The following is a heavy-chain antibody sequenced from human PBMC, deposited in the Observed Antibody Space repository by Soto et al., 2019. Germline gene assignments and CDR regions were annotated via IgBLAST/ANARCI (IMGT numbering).Heavy chain of an antibody. V-gene: IGHV4-61*01. Sequence: QVQLQESGPGLLKASETLSLTCSVSGGSVRSGNHFWNWIRQPPGTGLEWLGYMYYTGVTNYNPSLKSRVSMSVDTSKDQFSLNLTSLTAADTAVYYCARGGEPLGYYGLDVWGQGTTVTVSS. CDR1: GGSVRSGNHF. CDR3: ARGGEPLGYYGLDV. J-gene: IGHJ6*02. CDR2: MYYTGVT.